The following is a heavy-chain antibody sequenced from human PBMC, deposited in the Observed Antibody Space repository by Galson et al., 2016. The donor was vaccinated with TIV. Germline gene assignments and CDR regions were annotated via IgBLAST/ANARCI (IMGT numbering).Heavy chain of an antibody. Sequence: QSGAEVTKPGASVKVSCKASGYTFTSYGISWVRQAPGQGLEWMGWISAYNGNTNYAQKFQGRVAMTTDTSTNTVYMELRSLRSDDTAVYYCAREGGFDFDYWGQGTLVIVSS. V-gene: IGHV1-18*01. CDR1: GYTFTSYG. CDR2: ISAYNGNT. D-gene: IGHD2-15*01. CDR3: AREGGFDFDY. J-gene: IGHJ4*02.